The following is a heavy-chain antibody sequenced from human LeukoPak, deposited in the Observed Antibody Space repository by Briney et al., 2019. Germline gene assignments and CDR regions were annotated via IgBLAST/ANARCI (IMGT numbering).Heavy chain of an antibody. D-gene: IGHD4-23*01. V-gene: IGHV3-23*01. CDR1: GFTFTTYA. Sequence: PWGSLRLSCAASGFTFTTYAMTWVRQAPGKGLEWVSSITYSGLSTYYADSVKGRFTISRDNSENTLYLQMYSLRADDTAIYYCAKETGNICNSPIDYWGRGTLVTVSS. CDR2: ITYSGLST. CDR3: AKETGNICNSPIDY. J-gene: IGHJ4*02.